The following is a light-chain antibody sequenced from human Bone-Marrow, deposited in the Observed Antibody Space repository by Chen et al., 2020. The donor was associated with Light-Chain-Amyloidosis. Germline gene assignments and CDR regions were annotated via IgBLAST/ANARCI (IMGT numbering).Light chain of an antibody. V-gene: IGKV2-28*01. CDR2: FAS. J-gene: IGKJ4*01. CDR1: QSPLQSNGYNY. Sequence: DPVLTQSPFSLTVTPGESASISCRSSQSPLQSNGYNYLDWYLQKPGQSQPLLIYFASKRASGVPDRFGGTGSGTECSRNISRVEAEDVGVYYCRQAPETGLTFGGGTREEIQ. CDR3: RQAPETGLT.